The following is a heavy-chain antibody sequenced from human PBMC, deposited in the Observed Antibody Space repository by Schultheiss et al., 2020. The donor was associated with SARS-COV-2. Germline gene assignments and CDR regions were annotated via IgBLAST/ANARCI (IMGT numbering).Heavy chain of an antibody. D-gene: IGHD1-26*01. CDR2: IYSGGST. J-gene: IGHJ2*01. CDR1: GFNFNSYG. Sequence: GESLKISCPASGFNFNSYGMYWVRQAPGKGLEWVSVIYSGGSTYYADSVKGRFTISRHNSKNTLYLQMNSLRAEDTAVYYCARVGGYWYFDLWGRGTLVTVSS. CDR3: ARVGGYWYFDL. V-gene: IGHV3-66*02.